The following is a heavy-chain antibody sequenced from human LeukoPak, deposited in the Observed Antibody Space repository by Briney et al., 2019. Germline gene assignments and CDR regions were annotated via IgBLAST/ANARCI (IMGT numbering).Heavy chain of an antibody. CDR1: GGSISSYY. Sequence: SETLSLTCTVSGGSISSYYWSWIRQPPGKGLEWIGYIYYSGSTNYNPSLKSRVTISVDTSKNQFSLKLSSVTAADTAVYYCARGPYYYDSSGYPPYDIWGQGTMVTVSS. CDR3: ARGPYYYDSSGYPPYDI. D-gene: IGHD3-22*01. V-gene: IGHV4-59*12. J-gene: IGHJ3*02. CDR2: IYYSGST.